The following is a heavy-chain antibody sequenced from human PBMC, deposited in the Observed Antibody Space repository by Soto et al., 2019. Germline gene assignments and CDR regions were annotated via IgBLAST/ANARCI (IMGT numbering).Heavy chain of an antibody. D-gene: IGHD3-10*01. J-gene: IGHJ4*02. V-gene: IGHV4-59*01. CDR3: APEVSSFGSNHFDS. CDR2: IYYTGPT. Sequence: QVQLQESGPGLIKPSETLSVTCSVSGTSIRGYYWTWIRQPRGKGLEWIGYIYYTGPTKYNPALKSRVTISVDTSKNQFSLRLNSVTAADTAVYYCAPEVSSFGSNHFDSWGQGALVTVSS. CDR1: GTSIRGYY.